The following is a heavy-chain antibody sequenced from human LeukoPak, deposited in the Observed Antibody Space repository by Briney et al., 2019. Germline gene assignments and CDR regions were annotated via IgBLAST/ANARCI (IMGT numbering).Heavy chain of an antibody. J-gene: IGHJ5*02. CDR2: IFYSGNT. Sequence: SETLSLTCTVSGGSISHYYWTWIRQPPRKGLEWIGYIFYSGNTNYNPSLKSRATISVDTSTNQFSLNLSSVTAADTAVYYCARGSSWYGTYQTWGQGTLVTVSS. V-gene: IGHV4-59*13. D-gene: IGHD6-13*01. CDR1: GGSISHYY. CDR3: ARGSSWYGTYQT.